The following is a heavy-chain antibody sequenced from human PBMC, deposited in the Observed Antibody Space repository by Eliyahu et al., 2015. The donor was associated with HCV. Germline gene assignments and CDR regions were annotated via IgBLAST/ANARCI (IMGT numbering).Heavy chain of an antibody. CDR1: GXNFNDIW. CDR3: TTDFNY. J-gene: IGHJ4*02. V-gene: IGHV3-15*01. Sequence: EVQLVESGGXWVXPGGSLRLSXXASGXNFNDIWMSWVRQAPGKGLEWVGRIKTKSDGGTVDYAAPVKGRFTISRDDSIKTLDLQMNSLKTEDTAMYYCTTDFNYWGRGTLVTVSS. CDR2: IKTKSDGGTV.